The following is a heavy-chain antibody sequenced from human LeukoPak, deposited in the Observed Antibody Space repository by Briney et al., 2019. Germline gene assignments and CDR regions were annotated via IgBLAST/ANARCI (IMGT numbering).Heavy chain of an antibody. D-gene: IGHD5-24*01. V-gene: IGHV3-23*01. CDR2: ISSSGSGGNT. Sequence: GGSLRLSCAASGVTLSSYAMSWARQAPGKGLEWVSGISSSGSGGNTYYADSVKGRFTISRDNSKNTLYLQMNSLRAEDTAVYYCAKDLREPVEMATMPFNWGQGTLVAVSS. CDR3: AKDLREPVEMATMPFN. J-gene: IGHJ4*02. CDR1: GVTLSSYA.